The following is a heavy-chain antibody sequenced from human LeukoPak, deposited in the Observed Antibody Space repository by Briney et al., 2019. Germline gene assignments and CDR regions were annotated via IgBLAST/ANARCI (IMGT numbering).Heavy chain of an antibody. CDR1: GFTFSSYW. D-gene: IGHD2-15*01. J-gene: IGHJ4*02. V-gene: IGHV3-74*01. CDR3: AREYCSGGRCQYYFDY. CDR2: INSDGSST. Sequence: GGSLRLSCAASGFTFSSYWMHWVRQAPGKGLVWVSRINSDGSSTSYADSVKGRFTISRDNAKNTLYLQMNSLRAEDTAVYYCAREYCSGGRCQYYFDYWGQGTLVTVSS.